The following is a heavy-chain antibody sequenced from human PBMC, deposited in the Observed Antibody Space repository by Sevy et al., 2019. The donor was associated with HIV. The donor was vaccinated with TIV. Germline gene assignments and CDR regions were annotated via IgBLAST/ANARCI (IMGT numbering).Heavy chain of an antibody. CDR3: ARDISRYYFDY. D-gene: IGHD4-17*01. CDR1: GFTFSSYG. Sequence: GGSLRLSCAASGFTFSSYGMHWVRQAPGKGLEWVAVIWYDGSNKDYADSVKGRFTISRDNSKNTLYLQMNSLRAEDTAVYYCARDISRYYFDYWGQGTLVTVSS. J-gene: IGHJ4*02. CDR2: IWYDGSNK. V-gene: IGHV3-33*01.